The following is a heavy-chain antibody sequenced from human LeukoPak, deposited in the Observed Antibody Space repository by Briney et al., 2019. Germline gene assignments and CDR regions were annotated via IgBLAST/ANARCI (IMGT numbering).Heavy chain of an antibody. Sequence: GGSLRLSCAASGFTFSSYGMHWVRQAPGKGLEWVSSIFPSGGEIHYADSVRGRFTISRDNSKSTLSLQMNSLRAEDTAIYYCATYRQVLLPFESWGQGTLVTVSS. CDR2: IFPSGGEI. J-gene: IGHJ4*02. D-gene: IGHD2-8*02. V-gene: IGHV3-23*01. CDR3: ATYRQVLLPFES. CDR1: GFTFSSYG.